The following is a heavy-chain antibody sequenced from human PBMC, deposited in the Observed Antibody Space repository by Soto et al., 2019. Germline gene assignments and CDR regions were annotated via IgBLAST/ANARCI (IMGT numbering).Heavy chain of an antibody. Sequence: GGSLRLSCAASGFTFNNYAMSWVRQAPGKGLEWVSATSASGDSTYYADSVKGRFTISRDNSRNTLYLQMYSLRAEDSAVYYCAKDLDVDTPMAFDYWGPGTLVTVSS. J-gene: IGHJ4*02. CDR2: TSASGDST. CDR1: GFTFNNYA. CDR3: AKDLDVDTPMAFDY. V-gene: IGHV3-23*01. D-gene: IGHD5-18*01.